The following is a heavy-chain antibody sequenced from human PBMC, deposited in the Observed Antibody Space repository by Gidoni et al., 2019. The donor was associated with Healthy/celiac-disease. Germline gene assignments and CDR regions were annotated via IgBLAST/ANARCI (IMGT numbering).Heavy chain of an antibody. Sequence: QVQLVESGGGVVQPGRSPRLSCAASGFTFRSYAMHGVRQAPGKGLEWVAVISYDGSNKYYADSVKGRFTISRDNSKNTLYLQMNSLRAEDTAVYYCARYGDYYDSSGAPFDYWGQGTLVTVSS. CDR3: ARYGDYYDSSGAPFDY. CDR1: GFTFRSYA. CDR2: ISYDGSNK. D-gene: IGHD3-22*01. V-gene: IGHV3-30-3*01. J-gene: IGHJ4*02.